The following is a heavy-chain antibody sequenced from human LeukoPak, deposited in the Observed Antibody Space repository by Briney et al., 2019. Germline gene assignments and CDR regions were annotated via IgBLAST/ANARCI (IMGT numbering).Heavy chain of an antibody. Sequence: GGSLRLSCAASGFTFSSYWMYWVRQAPGKGLVWVSRINSDGSSTTYADPVKGRFTISRDNAKNTLYLQMNSLRAEDTAVYYCAREGSSGYSGYFDLWGRGTLVTVSS. J-gene: IGHJ2*01. CDR3: AREGSSGYSGYFDL. CDR2: INSDGSST. CDR1: GFTFSSYW. V-gene: IGHV3-74*03. D-gene: IGHD3-22*01.